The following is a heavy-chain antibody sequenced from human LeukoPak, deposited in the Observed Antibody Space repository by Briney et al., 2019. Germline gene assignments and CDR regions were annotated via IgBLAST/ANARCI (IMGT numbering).Heavy chain of an antibody. D-gene: IGHD3-22*01. J-gene: IGHJ6*02. CDR3: ARDGSTMIVVVTTEGYGMDV. CDR1: GFTFSSYA. V-gene: IGHV3-30-3*01. Sequence: GGSLRLSCAASGFTFSSYAMHWVRQAPGKGLEGVAGISYDGSNKYYADSVKGRFTISRDNSKNTLYLQMNSLRAEDTAVYYCARDGSTMIVVVTTEGYGMDVWGQGTTVTVSS. CDR2: ISYDGSNK.